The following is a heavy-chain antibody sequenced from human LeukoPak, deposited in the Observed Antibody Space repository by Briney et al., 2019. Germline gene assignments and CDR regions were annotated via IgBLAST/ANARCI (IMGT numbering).Heavy chain of an antibody. V-gene: IGHV4-34*01. CDR1: GASFSDY. CDR3: ARGRAVGL. Sequence: SETLSLTCAVYGASFSDYWIWIRQPPGKGLEWIGEINHSGSTNYNPSLKSRVTISGDTSKNQFFLKLNSVTAADTAVYYCARGRAVGLWGRGTLVTVFS. CDR2: INHSGST. D-gene: IGHD6-19*01. J-gene: IGHJ2*01.